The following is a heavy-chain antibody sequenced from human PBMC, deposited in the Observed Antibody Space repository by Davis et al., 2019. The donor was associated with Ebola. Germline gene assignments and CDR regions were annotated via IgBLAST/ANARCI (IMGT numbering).Heavy chain of an antibody. J-gene: IGHJ6*02. Sequence: PGGSLRLSCTASGFTFSSYAMNWVRQAPGKGLEWVSYISSSGSTIYYADSVKGRFTISRDNAKNSLYLQMNSLRAEDTAVYYCARALWFRELGRGYYYYYGMDVWGQGTTVTVSS. CDR2: ISSSGSTI. CDR1: GFTFSSYA. V-gene: IGHV3-48*04. CDR3: ARALWFRELGRGYYYYYGMDV. D-gene: IGHD3-10*01.